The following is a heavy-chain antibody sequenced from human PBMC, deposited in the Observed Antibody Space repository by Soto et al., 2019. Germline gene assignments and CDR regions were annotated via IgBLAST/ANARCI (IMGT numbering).Heavy chain of an antibody. CDR1: GFTFSSYA. CDR2: ISYDGSNK. J-gene: IGHJ3*02. D-gene: IGHD2-15*01. V-gene: IGHV3-30-3*01. Sequence: QVQLVESGGGVVQPGRSLRLSCAASGFTFSSYAMHWVRQAPGKGLEWVAVISYDGSNKYYADSVKGRFTISRDNSKNTLYLQMNSLRAEDTAVYYCARVLDIVVVEWVDAFDIWGQGTMVTVSS. CDR3: ARVLDIVVVEWVDAFDI.